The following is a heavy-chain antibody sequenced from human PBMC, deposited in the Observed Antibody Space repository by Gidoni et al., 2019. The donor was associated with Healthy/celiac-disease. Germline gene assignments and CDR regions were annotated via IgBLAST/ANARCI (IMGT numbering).Heavy chain of an antibody. V-gene: IGHV1-18*04. CDR3: ARQIAAPYYYYYYYMDV. CDR1: GYTFTSYG. Sequence: QVQLVQSGAEVKKPGASVKVSCKASGYTFTSYGISWVRQAPGQGLEWMGWISAYNGNTNYAQKLQGRVTMTTDTSTSTAYMELRSLRSDDTAVYYCARQIAAPYYYYYYYMDVWGKGTTVTVSS. CDR2: ISAYNGNT. D-gene: IGHD6-13*01. J-gene: IGHJ6*03.